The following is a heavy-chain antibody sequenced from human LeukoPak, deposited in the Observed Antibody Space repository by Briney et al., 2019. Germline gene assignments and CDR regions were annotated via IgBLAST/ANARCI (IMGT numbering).Heavy chain of an antibody. CDR1: GASISSYY. D-gene: IGHD3-10*01. J-gene: IGHJ4*02. V-gene: IGHV4-4*07. CDR2: LYISGST. CDR3: ARDLSGSLYFDY. Sequence: SETLSLTCTVSGASISSYYYNWIRQTAGGGLEWIGRLYISGSTDYNPSLKSRVTISVDTSNNQFSLNLNSVTAADTAVYFCARDLSGSLYFDYWGQGVLVTVSS.